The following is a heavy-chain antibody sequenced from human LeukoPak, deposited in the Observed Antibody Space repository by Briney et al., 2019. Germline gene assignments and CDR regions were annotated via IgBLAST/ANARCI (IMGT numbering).Heavy chain of an antibody. CDR1: GGSISSYY. CDR2: IYYSGST. V-gene: IGHV4-59*01. D-gene: IGHD2-2*02. J-gene: IGHJ3*02. CDR3: ARALFYCSSTSCYNRYAFDI. Sequence: SETLSLTCTVSGGSISSYYWSWILQPPGKGLEWIGYIYYSGSTNYNPSLKSRVTISVDTSKNQFSLKLSSVTAADTAVYYCARALFYCSSTSCYNRYAFDIWGQGTMVTVS.